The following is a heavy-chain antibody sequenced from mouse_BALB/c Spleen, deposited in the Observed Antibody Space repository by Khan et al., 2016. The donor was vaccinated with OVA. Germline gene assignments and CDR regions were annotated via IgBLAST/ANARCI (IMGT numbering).Heavy chain of an antibody. CDR3: ARTDYYGSSYYFVY. J-gene: IGHJ2*01. D-gene: IGHD1-1*01. CDR2: IDPYNGGT. CDR1: GYSFTDYN. Sequence: MQLEESGPELVKPGASVKVSCKASGYSFTDYNMFWVKQSHGKSLEWIGYIDPYNGGTSYNQKFKGKATLTVDKSSSTAFMHLSSLTSEDSAVVYCARTDYYGSSYYFVYWGQGTTLTVSS. V-gene: IGHV1S135*01.